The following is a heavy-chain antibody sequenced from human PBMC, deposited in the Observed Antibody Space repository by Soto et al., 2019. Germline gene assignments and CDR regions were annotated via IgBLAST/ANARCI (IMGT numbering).Heavy chain of an antibody. Sequence: QLQLQESGSGLVKPSQTLSLTCAVSGGSISSGGYSWSWIRQPPGKGLEWSGYTYHSGSTYYNPSLKSRVTISVDRSKNQFSLKLSSVTAADTGVYYCARDGPTKGFDRWGPGTLVTVSS. CDR1: GGSISSGGYS. CDR2: TYHSGST. D-gene: IGHD5-12*01. CDR3: ARDGPTKGFDR. J-gene: IGHJ5*02. V-gene: IGHV4-30-2*01.